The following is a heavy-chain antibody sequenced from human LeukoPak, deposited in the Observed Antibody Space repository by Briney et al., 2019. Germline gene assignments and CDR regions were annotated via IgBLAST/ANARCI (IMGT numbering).Heavy chain of an antibody. Sequence: ASVKVSCKASGYTFTGYYMHWVRQAPGQGLEWMGWISAYNGNTNYAQKLQGRVTMTTDTSTSTAYMELRSLRSDDTAVYYCARRDYGEVVTAYWGQGTLVTVSS. V-gene: IGHV1-18*04. CDR2: ISAYNGNT. CDR3: ARRDYGEVVTAY. D-gene: IGHD4-17*01. J-gene: IGHJ4*02. CDR1: GYTFTGYY.